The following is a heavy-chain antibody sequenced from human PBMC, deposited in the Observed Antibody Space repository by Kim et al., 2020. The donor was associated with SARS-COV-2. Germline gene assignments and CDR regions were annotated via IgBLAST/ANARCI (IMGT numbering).Heavy chain of an antibody. J-gene: IGHJ6*02. CDR2: ISAYNGNT. CDR3: ARDRPEYYDSSGYTSVYYYYGMDV. V-gene: IGHV1-18*01. Sequence: ASVKVSCKASGYTFTSYGISWVRQAPGQGLEWMGWISAYNGNTNYAQKLQGRVTMTTDTSTSTAYMELRSLRSDDTAVYYCARDRPEYYDSSGYTSVYYYYGMDVWGQGTTVTVSS. D-gene: IGHD3-22*01. CDR1: GYTFTSYG.